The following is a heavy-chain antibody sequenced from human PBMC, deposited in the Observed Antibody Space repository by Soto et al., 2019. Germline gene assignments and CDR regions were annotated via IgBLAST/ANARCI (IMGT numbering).Heavy chain of an antibody. V-gene: IGHV3-9*01. CDR3: AKARLWGGDGYNSFYYNAMDV. CDR2: ISWNSGRI. D-gene: IGHD3-16*01. J-gene: IGHJ6*02. CDR1: GFTFDDYA. Sequence: GGSLRLSWAASGFTFDDYAMCWVRQAPGKGLEWVSGISWNSGRIGYAGSVKGRFTISRDNAKNSLYLQMDSLRPEDTALYYCAKARLWGGDGYNSFYYNAMDVWGQGTTVTVSS.